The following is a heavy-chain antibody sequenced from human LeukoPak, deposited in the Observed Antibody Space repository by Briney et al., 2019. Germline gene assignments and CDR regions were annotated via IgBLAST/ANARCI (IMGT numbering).Heavy chain of an antibody. CDR3: AKQGCSSTRCYTNY. CDR2: ISDSGGST. V-gene: IGHV3-23*01. J-gene: IGHJ4*02. Sequence: PGGSLKLSCAASGFTFSTYAMTWVRQAPGKGLEWVSAISDSGGSTNYADSVKGRFTISRDNSKNTLYLQMNSLRAEDTAVYYCAKQGCSSTRCYTNYWGQGTLVTVSS. D-gene: IGHD2-2*02. CDR1: GFTFSTYA.